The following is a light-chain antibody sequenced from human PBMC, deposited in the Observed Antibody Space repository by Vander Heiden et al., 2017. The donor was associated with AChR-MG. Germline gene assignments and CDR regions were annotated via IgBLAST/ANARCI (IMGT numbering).Light chain of an antibody. V-gene: IGLV2-14*01. J-gene: IGLJ3*02. CDR1: SSDVGGYNY. Sequence: QSALPQPASVSGSPGQSITISCTGTSSDVGGYNYVSWYQQQPGKAPKLMIYEVSKRPSGVSNRFSGSKSGNTASLTISGLQAEDEADYYCSSYTSSSWVFGGGTKLTVL. CDR3: SSYTSSSWV. CDR2: EVS.